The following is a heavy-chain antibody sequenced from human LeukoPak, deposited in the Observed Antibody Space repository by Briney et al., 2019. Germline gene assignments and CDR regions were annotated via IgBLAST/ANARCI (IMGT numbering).Heavy chain of an antibody. Sequence: ASVKVSCKASGGTFSSYAISWVRQAPGQRLEWMGWINAGNGNTKYSQKFQGRVTITRDTSASTAYMELSSLRSEDTAVYYCARPRGNSSGLDYWGQGTLVTVSS. CDR3: ARPRGNSSGLDY. CDR1: GGTFSSYA. CDR2: INAGNGNT. J-gene: IGHJ4*02. V-gene: IGHV1-3*01. D-gene: IGHD6-19*01.